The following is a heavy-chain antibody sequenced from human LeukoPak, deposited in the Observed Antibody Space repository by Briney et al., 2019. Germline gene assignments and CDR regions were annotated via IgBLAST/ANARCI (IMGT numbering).Heavy chain of an antibody. J-gene: IGHJ4*02. CDR1: GGSISSYY. D-gene: IGHD3-22*01. V-gene: IGHV4-4*07. CDR2: IYTSGST. CDR3: AANYYDSSGYHYTSDY. Sequence: SETLSLTCTVSGGSISSYYWSWIRQPAGKGLEWIGRIYTSGSTNYNPSLKSRVTMSVDTSKNQFSLKLSSVTAADTAVYYCAANYYDSSGYHYTSDYWGQGTLVTVPS.